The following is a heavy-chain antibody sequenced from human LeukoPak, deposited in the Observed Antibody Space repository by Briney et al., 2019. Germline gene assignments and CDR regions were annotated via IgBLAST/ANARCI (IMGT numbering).Heavy chain of an antibody. V-gene: IGHV3-48*01. D-gene: IGHD3-16*02. CDR1: GFTFSSHS. J-gene: IGHJ4*02. CDR2: ISSSSSSI. CDR3: ARRDDYVWGSYPNYFDY. Sequence: GGALRLSCAASGFTFSSHSMNWVRQAPGKGVEWVSYISSSSSSIYYADSVKGRFTISRDNAKNSLYLQMNSLRAEDTAVYYCARRDDYVWGSYPNYFDYWGQGTLVTVSS.